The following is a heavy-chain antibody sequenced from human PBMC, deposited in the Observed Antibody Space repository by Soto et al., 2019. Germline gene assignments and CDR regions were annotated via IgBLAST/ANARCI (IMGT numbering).Heavy chain of an antibody. Sequence: ASVKVSCKASGYTFTNNDVSWVRQATGQGLEWMGWVNPGSGDTGYAQKFQGRLTMTRDISIATAYMELNSLTSEDTAIYYCARMDRFGSLNWFDPWGQGTLVTVSS. CDR2: VNPGSGDT. CDR1: GYTFTNND. CDR3: ARMDRFGSLNWFDP. V-gene: IGHV1-8*01. D-gene: IGHD3-10*01. J-gene: IGHJ5*02.